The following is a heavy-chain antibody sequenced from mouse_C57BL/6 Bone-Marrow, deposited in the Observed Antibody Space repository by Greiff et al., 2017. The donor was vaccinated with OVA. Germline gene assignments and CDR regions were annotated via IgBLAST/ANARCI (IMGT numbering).Heavy chain of an antibody. J-gene: IGHJ4*01. Sequence: QVQLQQSGAELVKPGASVKLSCKASGYTFTSYWMHWVKQRPGRGLEWIGRIDPNSGGIKYTEKFKSKATLTVDKSSSTAYMQLSSLTSEDSAVYYCASSACYRYALDYCRRRSSVTVSS. V-gene: IGHV1-72*01. CDR1: GYTFTSYW. D-gene: IGHD3-1*01. CDR2: IDPNSGGI. CDR3: ASSACYRYALDY.